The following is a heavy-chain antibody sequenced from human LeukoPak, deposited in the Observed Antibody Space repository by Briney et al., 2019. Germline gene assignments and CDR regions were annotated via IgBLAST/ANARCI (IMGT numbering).Heavy chain of an antibody. CDR1: GFGVTNNY. D-gene: IGHD3-10*01. V-gene: IGHV3-7*01. CDR2: IKEDGSEK. J-gene: IGHJ4*02. CDR3: ARFARSPDC. Sequence: GGSLRLSCAASGFGVTNNYMSWVRQAPGKGLEWVANIKEDGSEKNYVDSVKGRFTISRDNAKNSLYLQMNSLRAEDTAVYYCARFARSPDCWGQGTLVTVSS.